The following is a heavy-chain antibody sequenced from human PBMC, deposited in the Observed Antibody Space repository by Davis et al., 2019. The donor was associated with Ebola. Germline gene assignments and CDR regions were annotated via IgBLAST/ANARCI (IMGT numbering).Heavy chain of an antibody. CDR2: IFYSGSA. V-gene: IGHV4-38-2*01. CDR1: GYSISSGYY. J-gene: IGHJ4*02. CDR3: ARAKRGYDFWRGYYYFDF. Sequence: SETLSLTCAVSGYSISSGYYWGWIRQPPGKGLEWIGNIFYSGSAYYNPSLKSRVTISVDTSKNQFSLKLSSVTAADTAVYYCARAKRGYDFWRGYYYFDFWGQGTLVTVSS. D-gene: IGHD3-3*01.